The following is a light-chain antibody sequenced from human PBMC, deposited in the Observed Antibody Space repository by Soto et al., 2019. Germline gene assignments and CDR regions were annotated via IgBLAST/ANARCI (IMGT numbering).Light chain of an antibody. V-gene: IGKV1-5*01. Sequence: DIQVTQSPSTLSASVGDRVTITCRASQSISSWLAWYQQKPGTAPKLMIYAASSLESGAPSRFSGSGSGKEFPLTISSLQPDDFATYYCQQYNSYWTFGQGTKVDIK. CDR1: QSISSW. CDR2: AAS. J-gene: IGKJ1*01. CDR3: QQYNSYWT.